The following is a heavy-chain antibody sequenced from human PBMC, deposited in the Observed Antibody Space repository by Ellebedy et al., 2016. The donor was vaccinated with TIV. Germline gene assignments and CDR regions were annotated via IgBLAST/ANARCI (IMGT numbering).Heavy chain of an antibody. CDR3: ARDSDLVGGPLWPWWVFDP. J-gene: IGHJ5*02. CDR1: GYTFNTYG. V-gene: IGHV1-18*04. Sequence: ASVKVSXXASGYTFNTYGMTWVRQAPGQGLEWMGWISAYTGKTHCAQKFQGRVTMTTDTSTSTAYMELKSLRSDDTAVYFCARDSDLVGGPLWPWWVFDPWGQGTLVTVSS. CDR2: ISAYTGKT. D-gene: IGHD2-15*01.